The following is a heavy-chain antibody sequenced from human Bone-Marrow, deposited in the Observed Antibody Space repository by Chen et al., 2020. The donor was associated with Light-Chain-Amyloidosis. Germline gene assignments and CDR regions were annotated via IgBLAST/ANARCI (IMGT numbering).Heavy chain of an antibody. D-gene: IGHD3-16*01. Sequence: EVQLFESGGDLIQPGGSLTLSCAGSGFTFGSYAISWVRQAPGKGLEWVAGINDGGVSTYYADSVKGRFSISRDNSKNSVFLQMDRLRVEDTATYYCGRAQYYYYYPMDVWGQGTTVTVSS. J-gene: IGHJ6*02. CDR1: GFTFGSYA. CDR2: INDGGVST. CDR3: GRAQYYYYYPMDV. V-gene: IGHV3-23*01.